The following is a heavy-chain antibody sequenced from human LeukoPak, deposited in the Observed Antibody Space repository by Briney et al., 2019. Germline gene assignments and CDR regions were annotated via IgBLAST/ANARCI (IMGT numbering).Heavy chain of an antibody. D-gene: IGHD3-22*01. V-gene: IGHV3-23*01. Sequence: QPGGSLRLSCAASGFTFSSYAMHWVRQAPGKGLEWVSVISGIGSSTYYADSVKGRFTISRDNSKNTLYLQMNSLRAEDTALYYCAKAHYDSSVNRDLDIWGQGTMVTVSS. J-gene: IGHJ3*02. CDR3: AKAHYDSSVNRDLDI. CDR1: GFTFSSYA. CDR2: ISGIGSST.